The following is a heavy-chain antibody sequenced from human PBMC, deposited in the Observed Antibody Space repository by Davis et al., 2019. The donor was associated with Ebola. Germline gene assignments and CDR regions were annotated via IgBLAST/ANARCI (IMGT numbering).Heavy chain of an antibody. J-gene: IGHJ4*02. CDR1: GFTFSSYD. CDR3: ARMGVTTGFDY. Sequence: PGGSLRLSCAASGFTFSSYDMHWVRQATGKGLEWVSAIGTAGDTYYPGSVKGRFTISRENAKNSLYLQMNSLRAGDTAVYYCARMGVTTGFDYWGQGTLVTVSS. V-gene: IGHV3-13*01. D-gene: IGHD4/OR15-4a*01. CDR2: IGTAGDT.